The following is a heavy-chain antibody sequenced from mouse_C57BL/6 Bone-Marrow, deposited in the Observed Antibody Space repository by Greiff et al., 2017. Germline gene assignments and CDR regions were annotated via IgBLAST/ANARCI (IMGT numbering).Heavy chain of an antibody. CDR3: ARFITTVVPYFDY. Sequence: VQLQQPGAELVKPGASVKLSCKASGYTFTSYWMHWVKQRPGRGLEWIGRIDPNSGGTKYNEKFKSKATLTVDKPSSTAYMQLSSLTSEDSAVYHCARFITTVVPYFDYWGQGTTLTVSS. CDR1: GYTFTSYW. D-gene: IGHD1-1*01. CDR2: IDPNSGGT. V-gene: IGHV1-72*01. J-gene: IGHJ2*01.